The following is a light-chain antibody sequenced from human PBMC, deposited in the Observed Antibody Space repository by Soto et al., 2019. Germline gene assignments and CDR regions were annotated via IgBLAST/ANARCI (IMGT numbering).Light chain of an antibody. V-gene: IGLV3-21*02. J-gene: IGLJ2*01. Sequence: SYELTQTSSVSVAPGQTAKITCGGNNIGSKSVHWYQQKAGQAPVLVVHDDSDRPSGIPERFSGSNSANTATLTISRVEAGDEADYYCGTWDSTLSAVVFGGGTKLTVL. CDR2: DDS. CDR3: GTWDSTLSAVV. CDR1: NIGSKS.